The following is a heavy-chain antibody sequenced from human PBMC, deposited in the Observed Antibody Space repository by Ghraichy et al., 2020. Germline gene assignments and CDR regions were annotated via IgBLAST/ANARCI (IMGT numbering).Heavy chain of an antibody. J-gene: IGHJ4*02. Sequence: ASVKVSCKVSGYTLTELSMHWVRQAPGKGLEWMGGFDPEDGETIYAQKFQGRVTMTEDTSTDTAYMELSSLRSEDTAVYYCATETRYYDSSGYSAGLGGWGQGTLVTVSS. CDR2: FDPEDGET. V-gene: IGHV1-24*01. D-gene: IGHD3-22*01. CDR1: GYTLTELS. CDR3: ATETRYYDSSGYSAGLGG.